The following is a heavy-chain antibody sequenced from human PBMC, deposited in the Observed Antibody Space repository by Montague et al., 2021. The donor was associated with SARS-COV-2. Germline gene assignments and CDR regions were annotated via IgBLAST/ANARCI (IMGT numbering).Heavy chain of an antibody. CDR1: GFDFSGYW. D-gene: IGHD4-23*01. CDR3: ARSHDYRGNDYFDS. J-gene: IGHJ4*02. Sequence: LRLSCAASGFDFSGYWMTWIRQAPGKGLEWVGEITHGGSTSYSPALKSRLTISLDTSKNQFSLKLDSVTAADTATYYCARSHDYRGNDYFDSWGQGALVIVSS. CDR2: ITHGGST. V-gene: IGHV4-34*01.